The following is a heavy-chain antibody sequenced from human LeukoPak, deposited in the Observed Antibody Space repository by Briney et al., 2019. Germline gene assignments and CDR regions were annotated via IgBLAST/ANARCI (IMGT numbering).Heavy chain of an antibody. J-gene: IGHJ4*02. CDR2: ISSSGSTI. D-gene: IGHD6-13*01. CDR3: ARGRRGYSSSWDYFDY. CDR1: GFTFSDDY. Sequence: GGTLRLSCAASGFTFSDDYMSGIRQAPGKGLEGCSYISSSGSTIYYTESVKGRFTISGDKAKNSLYLQMNSLRAEDTAVYYCARGRRGYSSSWDYFDYWGQGTLVTVSS. V-gene: IGHV3-11*04.